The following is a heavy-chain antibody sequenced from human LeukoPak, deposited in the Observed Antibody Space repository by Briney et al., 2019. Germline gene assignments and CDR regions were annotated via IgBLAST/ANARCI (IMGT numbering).Heavy chain of an antibody. CDR2: ISAYNGNT. V-gene: IGHV1-18*01. Sequence: ASVKVSCKASGYTFTSYGISRVRQAPGQSLEWMGWISAYNGNTNYTQKFQGRVTITADESTSTAYMELSSLRSEDTAVYYCARDLAVRGVMYYWGQGTLVTVSS. D-gene: IGHD3-10*01. CDR3: ARDLAVRGVMYY. CDR1: GYTFTSYG. J-gene: IGHJ4*02.